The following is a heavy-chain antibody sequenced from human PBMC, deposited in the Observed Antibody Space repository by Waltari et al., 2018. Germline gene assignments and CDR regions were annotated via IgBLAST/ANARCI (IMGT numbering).Heavy chain of an antibody. CDR1: GGTFSSYT. CDR3: AREDTMIVVGTTGYYYGMDV. V-gene: IGHV1-69*08. J-gene: IGHJ6*02. Sequence: QVQLVQSGAEVKKPGSSVKVSCKASGGTFSSYTTSRVRQAPGQGLEWMGRIIPILGIANYAQKFQGRVTITADKSTSTAYMELSSLRSEDTAVYYCAREDTMIVVGTTGYYYGMDVWGQGTTVTVSS. D-gene: IGHD3-22*01. CDR2: IIPILGIA.